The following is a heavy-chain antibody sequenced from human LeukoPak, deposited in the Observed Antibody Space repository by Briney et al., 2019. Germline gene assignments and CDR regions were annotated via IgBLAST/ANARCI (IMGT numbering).Heavy chain of an antibody. CDR1: GYTFTSYY. J-gene: IGHJ4*02. D-gene: IGHD4-11*01. V-gene: IGHV1-46*01. CDR3: ARVSLPGDDYSDLAY. Sequence: ASVKVSCKASGYTFTSYYMHWVRQAPGQGLEWMGIINPSGGSTSYAQKFQGRVTMTRDTSTSTVYMELSSLRSEDTAVYYCARVSLPGDDYSDLAYWGQGTLVTVSS. CDR2: INPSGGST.